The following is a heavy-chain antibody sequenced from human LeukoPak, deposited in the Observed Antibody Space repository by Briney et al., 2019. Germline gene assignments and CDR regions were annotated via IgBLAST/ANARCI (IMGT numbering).Heavy chain of an antibody. V-gene: IGHV1-18*01. D-gene: IGHD3-10*01. CDR1: GYTFTSYG. CDR3: ARVLAMVRGVIIRGWFDP. Sequence: ASVKVSCKASGYTFTSYGISWVRRAPGQGLEWMGWISAYNGNTNYAQKLQGRVTMTTDTSTSTAYMELRSLRSDDTAVYYCARVLAMVRGVIIRGWFDPWGQGTLVTVSS. J-gene: IGHJ5*02. CDR2: ISAYNGNT.